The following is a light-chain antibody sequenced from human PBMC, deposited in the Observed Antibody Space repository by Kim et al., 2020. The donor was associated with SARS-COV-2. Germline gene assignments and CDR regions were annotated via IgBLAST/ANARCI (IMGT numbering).Light chain of an antibody. CDR2: GAS. Sequence: EIVLTQSPGTLSLSPGERATLSCRASQSVSSNYLAWYQQIPGQAPRVLIYGASSRATGVPDRLSGSGSGTDFTLTINRVEPEDFAVYYCQQYGSSPWTFGQGTKVDIK. J-gene: IGKJ1*01. V-gene: IGKV3-20*01. CDR3: QQYGSSPWT. CDR1: QSVSSNY.